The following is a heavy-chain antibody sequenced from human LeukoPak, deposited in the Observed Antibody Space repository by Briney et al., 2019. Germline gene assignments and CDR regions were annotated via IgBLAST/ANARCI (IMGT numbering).Heavy chain of an antibody. CDR1: GASINTADYY. J-gene: IGHJ4*01. CDR3: ARDRYGDFEDY. CDR2: ISYSGTP. Sequence: SQTLSLTCNVSGASINTADYYWTWIRQPPGKGLEWIGYISYSGTPYYNPSLNSRVTISLATSKNQFSLKLNSVTAADTAMYYCARDRYGDFEDYWGHGTLVTVSS. D-gene: IGHD4-17*01. V-gene: IGHV4-30-4*08.